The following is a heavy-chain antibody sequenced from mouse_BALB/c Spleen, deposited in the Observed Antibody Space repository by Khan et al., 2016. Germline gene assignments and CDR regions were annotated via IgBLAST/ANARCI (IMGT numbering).Heavy chain of an antibody. CDR1: GFSLTSYG. D-gene: IGHD1-3*01. CDR2: IWAGGST. Sequence: QVQLKESGPGLVAPSQSLSITCTVSGFSLTSYGVHWVRQPPGKGLEWLGVIWAGGSTNYNSSLMSRLSISKVNSNSQVFVKMNSLQTDDAAMYYCARLEDIWGQGTTLTVSS. CDR3: ARLEDI. V-gene: IGHV2-9*02. J-gene: IGHJ2*01.